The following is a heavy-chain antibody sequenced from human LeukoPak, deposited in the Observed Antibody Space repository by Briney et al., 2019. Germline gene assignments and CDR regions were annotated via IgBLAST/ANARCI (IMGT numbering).Heavy chain of an antibody. CDR1: GGSISSGSYY. D-gene: IGHD4-23*01. J-gene: IGHJ4*02. CDR2: IYTSGST. Sequence: SQTLSLTCTVSGGSISSGSYYWSWIRQPAGKGLEWIGRIYTSGSTNYNPSPKSRVTISVDTSKNQFSLKLSSVTAADTAVYYCARGGGNSPLWGQGTLVTVSS. V-gene: IGHV4-61*02. CDR3: ARGGGNSPL.